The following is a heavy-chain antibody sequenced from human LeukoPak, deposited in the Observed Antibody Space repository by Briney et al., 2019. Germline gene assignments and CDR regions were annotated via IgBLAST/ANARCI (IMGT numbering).Heavy chain of an antibody. Sequence: GRSLRLSCAASGFTFTNYWMTSVRQAPGKGPEWVAHIHESGSYQNYVDSVKGRFTVSRDNTKSALYLQMSNLRAEDTAVYYCARDIPGGASFLDPWGQGTLVAVSS. V-gene: IGHV3-7*01. CDR2: IHESGSYQ. J-gene: IGHJ5*02. CDR1: GFTFTNYW. D-gene: IGHD5-18*01. CDR3: ARDIPGGASFLDP.